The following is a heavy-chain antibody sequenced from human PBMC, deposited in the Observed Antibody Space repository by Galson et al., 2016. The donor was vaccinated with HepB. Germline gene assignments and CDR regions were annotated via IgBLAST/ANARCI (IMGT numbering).Heavy chain of an antibody. V-gene: IGHV5-51*01. CDR3: TRGLNPTGRGPNWFDP. CDR2: MNPGDSDT. D-gene: IGHD4-17*01. Sequence: QSGAEVKKPGESLKISCKGSGYSFSNYWIAWVRQMPGKGLEWMGIMNPGDSDTNYNPSLKSRVTISVDTSRNHFSLKQTSVTAADTAVYYCTRGLNPTGRGPNWFDPWGQGTLVTVSS. J-gene: IGHJ5*02. CDR1: GYSFSNYW.